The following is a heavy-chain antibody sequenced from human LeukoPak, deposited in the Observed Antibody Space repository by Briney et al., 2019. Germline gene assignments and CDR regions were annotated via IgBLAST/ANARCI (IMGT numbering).Heavy chain of an antibody. CDR1: GYTFSKYW. V-gene: IGHV5-51*01. J-gene: IGHJ3*02. D-gene: IGHD2-2*01. CDR3: ARQYCSSTSCYYDPFDI. Sequence: GESLKISCKASGYTFSKYWIGWVRQMPGKGLEWMGIIYPGESDIRYSPSFQGQVTFSADKSISTAYLQWSSLKASDTAIYYCARQYCSSTSCYYDPFDIWGQGTMVTVSS. CDR2: IYPGESDI.